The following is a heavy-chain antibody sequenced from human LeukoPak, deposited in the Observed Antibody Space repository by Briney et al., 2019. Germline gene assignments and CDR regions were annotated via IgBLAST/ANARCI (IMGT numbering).Heavy chain of an antibody. Sequence: GGSLRLSCAASGFTSISCGMHWVRQAPGKGLEWVAFIRSDGSIKYYADSVKGRFTISRDNSKNTLFLQMSSLRPEDTAVYYCAKDLPAAYFDYWGQGTLVSVSS. CDR2: IRSDGSIK. J-gene: IGHJ4*02. CDR1: GFTSISCG. D-gene: IGHD2-2*01. V-gene: IGHV3-30*02. CDR3: AKDLPAAYFDY.